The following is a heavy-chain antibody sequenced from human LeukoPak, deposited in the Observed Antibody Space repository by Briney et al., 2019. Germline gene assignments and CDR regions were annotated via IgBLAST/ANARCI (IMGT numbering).Heavy chain of an antibody. CDR1: GFTFSGSA. J-gene: IGHJ4*02. CDR2: IRSKANSYAT. V-gene: IGHV3-73*01. CDR3: TRQNCSGGSCSYVDY. D-gene: IGHD2-15*01. Sequence: GGSLRLSCAASGFTFSGSAMHWVRQASGKGLEWVGRIRSKANSYATAYAASVKGRFTISRDDSKNTAYLQMNSLKTEDTAVYYCTRQNCSGGSCSYVDYWGQGTLVTVSS.